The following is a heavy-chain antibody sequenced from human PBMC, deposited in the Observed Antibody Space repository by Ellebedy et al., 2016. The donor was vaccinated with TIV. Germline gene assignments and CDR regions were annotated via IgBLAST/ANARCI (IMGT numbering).Heavy chain of an antibody. J-gene: IGHJ4*02. CDR3: ARDLWGSGNDY. D-gene: IGHD3-10*01. V-gene: IGHV3-74*01. CDR1: GFTFSSYW. Sequence: GGSLRLSXAASGFTFSSYWMHWVRQSPGKGLVWVSRINSGGSSTNYADSVKGRFTISRDNAKNTVYLQMNNLRAEDTAVYYCARDLWGSGNDYWGQGTLVTVSS. CDR2: INSGGSST.